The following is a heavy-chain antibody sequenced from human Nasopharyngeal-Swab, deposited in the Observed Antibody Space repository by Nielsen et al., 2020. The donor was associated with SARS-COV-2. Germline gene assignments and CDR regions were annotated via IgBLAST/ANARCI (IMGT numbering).Heavy chain of an antibody. CDR2: VSGSGGTT. J-gene: IGHJ4*02. V-gene: IGHV3-23*01. CDR1: GFTFSSYA. CDR3: AKDRYSSGGACYFNGFDY. Sequence: SLKISCAASGFTFSSYAMTWIRPAPGKGLAWVSGVSGSGGTTKYADSVKGRFTISRDNSKNKLYLHMHSLRAEDTAVYYCAKDRYSSGGACYFNGFDYWGQGTLVTVSS. D-gene: IGHD2-15*01.